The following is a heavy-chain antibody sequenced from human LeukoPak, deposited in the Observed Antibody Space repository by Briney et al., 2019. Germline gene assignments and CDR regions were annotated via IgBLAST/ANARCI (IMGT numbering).Heavy chain of an antibody. Sequence: SETLSLTCTVSGGSISSYYWSWIRQPPGKGLEWIGYIYNSGNTNYNPSLKSRVTISVDASKNQFSLKLSSVTAADTAVYYCARAGYGDYIGDYWGQGYLVTVSS. CDR3: ARAGYGDYIGDY. CDR2: IYNSGNT. J-gene: IGHJ4*02. CDR1: GGSISSYY. V-gene: IGHV4-59*01. D-gene: IGHD4-17*01.